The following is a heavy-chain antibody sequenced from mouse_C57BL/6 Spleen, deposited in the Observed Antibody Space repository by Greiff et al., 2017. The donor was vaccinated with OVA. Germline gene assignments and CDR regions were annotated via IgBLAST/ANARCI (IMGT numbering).Heavy chain of an antibody. V-gene: IGHV5-17*01. CDR3: ARDYGRFPVDD. CDR1: GFTFSDYG. CDR2: ISSGSSTI. Sequence: EVKLVESGGGLVKPGGSLKLSCAASGFTFSDYGMHWVRPAPAQGLEWVAYISSGSSTIYYADPVKGRFTLSRDNAKNTLFLQMTSLRSEDTAMYYCARDYGRFPVDDWGQGTTLTVSS. D-gene: IGHD1-1*01. J-gene: IGHJ2*01.